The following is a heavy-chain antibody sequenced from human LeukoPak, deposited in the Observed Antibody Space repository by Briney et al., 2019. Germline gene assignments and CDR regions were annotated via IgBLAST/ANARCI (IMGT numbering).Heavy chain of an antibody. Sequence: PGGSLRLSCAASGFTFSSYWMSWVRQPPGKGLEWIGEINHSRNTNYNPSLKSRVTISVDTSKNQFSLKVSSVTAADTAVYYCARARRDSGYYNVDYWGQGALVTVSS. CDR3: ARARRDSGYYNVDY. CDR1: GFTFSSYW. V-gene: IGHV4-34*01. J-gene: IGHJ4*02. D-gene: IGHD3-3*01. CDR2: INHSRNT.